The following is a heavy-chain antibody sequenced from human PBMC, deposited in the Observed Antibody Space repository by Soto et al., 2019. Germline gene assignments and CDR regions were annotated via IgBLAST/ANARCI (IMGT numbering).Heavy chain of an antibody. CDR1: GFTFTSSA. V-gene: IGHV1-3*01. D-gene: IGHD3-9*01. Sequence: ASVKVSCKASGFTFTSSAMQWVRQARGQRLEWIGWIVAGNGNTNYSQKFQGRVTITRDTSASTAYMELSSLRSEDTAVYYCARGPFDWLLWDWFDPWGQGTLVTVSS. J-gene: IGHJ5*02. CDR2: IVAGNGNT. CDR3: ARGPFDWLLWDWFDP.